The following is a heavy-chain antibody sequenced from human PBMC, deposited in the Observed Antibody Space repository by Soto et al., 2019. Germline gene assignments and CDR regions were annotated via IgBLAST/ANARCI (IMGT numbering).Heavy chain of an antibody. J-gene: IGHJ5*02. CDR2: INAHSGGT. Sequence: ASVKVSCKASGFSFTGYYIHWLRQAPGQGLEWMGWINAHSGGTEYAQKFQGRVTLTRDTSIATAHLTLTSLTSDDTALYYCAKDLTRQLAYWLDPWGQGTQVTVSS. CDR3: AKDLTRQLAYWLDP. V-gene: IGHV1-2*02. D-gene: IGHD6-6*01. CDR1: GFSFTGYY.